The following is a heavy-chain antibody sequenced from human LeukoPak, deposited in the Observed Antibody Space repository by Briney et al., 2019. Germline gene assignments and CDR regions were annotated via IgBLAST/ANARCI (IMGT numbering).Heavy chain of an antibody. D-gene: IGHD6-6*01. V-gene: IGHV3-53*01. CDR2: IYSGGDT. J-gene: IGHJ4*02. Sequence: PGGSLRLSCAAFGFTVSTNYMNWVRQAPGKGLEWVSVIYSGGDTYYTDSVKGRFTISRDNSKNTLYLQMNSLRAEDTAVYYCARDRPIDYWGQGTLVTVSS. CDR3: ARDRPIDY. CDR1: GFTVSTNY.